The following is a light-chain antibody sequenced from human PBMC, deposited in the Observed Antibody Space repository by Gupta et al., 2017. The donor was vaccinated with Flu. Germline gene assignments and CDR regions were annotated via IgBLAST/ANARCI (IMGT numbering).Light chain of an antibody. V-gene: IGLV4-69*01. CDR3: PTWGTGIRV. J-gene: IGLJ3*02. Sequence: QLGQPQSPSASASLGASAELTCTLTSGHTNYALAWHQQHPGNGPRYLMMVNGDGSHSKGDGIPNRFSGSSSGAERYLTISRLQSEDEAYYYCPTWGTGIRVFGGGTKLTVL. CDR2: VNGDGSH. CDR1: SGHTNYA.